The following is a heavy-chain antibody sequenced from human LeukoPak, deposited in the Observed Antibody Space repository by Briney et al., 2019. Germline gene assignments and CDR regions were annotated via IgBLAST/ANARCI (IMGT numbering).Heavy chain of an antibody. V-gene: IGHV3-33*06. D-gene: IGHD3-10*01. Sequence: PGGSLRLSCAASEFAFNSYVIHWVRQAPGKGLEWVAIIWFDGSHEDYVDSVRGRFTISRDNSRNTMYLQMNSLRVEDTALYFCAKEVAFGAGAYDVWGQGTRVTVSS. CDR3: AKEVAFGAGAYDV. J-gene: IGHJ3*01. CDR2: IWFDGSHE. CDR1: EFAFNSYV.